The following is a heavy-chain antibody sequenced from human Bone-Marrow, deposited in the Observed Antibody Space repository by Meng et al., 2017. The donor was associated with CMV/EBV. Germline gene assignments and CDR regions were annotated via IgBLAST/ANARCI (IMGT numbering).Heavy chain of an antibody. CDR2: ISSSSSYI. D-gene: IGHD5-18*01. J-gene: IGHJ4*02. CDR3: AREYSYGPFDY. Sequence: GESLKISCAASGFTFSSYSMNWVRQAPGKGLEWVSSISSSSSYIYYADSLKGRFTISRDNAKNSLSLQLNSLRAEDTAVYYCAREYSYGPFDYWGQGMLVTVSS. CDR1: GFTFSSYS. V-gene: IGHV3-21*01.